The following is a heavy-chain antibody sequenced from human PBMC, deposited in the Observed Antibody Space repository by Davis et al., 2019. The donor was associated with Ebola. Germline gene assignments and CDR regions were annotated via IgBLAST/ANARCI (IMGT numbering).Heavy chain of an antibody. CDR1: GGSISSSGHY. J-gene: IGHJ4*02. CDR2: IYYSGTT. D-gene: IGHD3-22*01. V-gene: IGHV4-39*01. Sequence: MPGGSLRLSCTVPGGSISSSGHYWDWIRQPPGKGLEWIGSIYYSGTTYYNPSLKSRVTISVDTSKNQFSLKLNSVTAADTAVYYCARLLKYYYDSSGYSITHYFDYWGQGTLVTVSS. CDR3: ARLLKYYYDSSGYSITHYFDY.